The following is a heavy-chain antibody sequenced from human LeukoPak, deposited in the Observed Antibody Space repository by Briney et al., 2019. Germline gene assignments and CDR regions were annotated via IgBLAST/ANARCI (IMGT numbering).Heavy chain of an antibody. Sequence: GGSLRLSCAASGFTFSSYWMHWVRHVPGKGLVWVSRINSDGSGTTYADSVKGRFTISRDNAKNTLYLQMNSLRAEDTAVYYCAKDITGPLGYWGQGTLVTVSS. D-gene: IGHD3-10*01. J-gene: IGHJ4*02. CDR2: INSDGSGT. V-gene: IGHV3-74*01. CDR1: GFTFSSYW. CDR3: AKDITGPLGY.